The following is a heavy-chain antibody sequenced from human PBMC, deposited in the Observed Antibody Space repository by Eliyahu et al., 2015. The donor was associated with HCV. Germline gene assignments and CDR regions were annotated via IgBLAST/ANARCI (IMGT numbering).Heavy chain of an antibody. CDR1: GGSISSGSYY. J-gene: IGHJ4*02. CDR3: ARQWIQLWPEGYYFDY. Sequence: QLQLQESGPGLVKPSETLSLTCTVSGGSISSGSYYWGWIRQPPGKGLEWIGGIYYSGGTYYNPSLKSRVTISVDTSKTQFSLKLSSVTAADTAIYYCARQWIQLWPEGYYFDYWGQGTLVTVSS. CDR2: IYYSGGT. V-gene: IGHV4-39*01. D-gene: IGHD5-18*01.